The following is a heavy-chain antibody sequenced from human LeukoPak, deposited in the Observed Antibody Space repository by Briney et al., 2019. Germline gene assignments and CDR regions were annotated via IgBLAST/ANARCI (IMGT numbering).Heavy chain of an antibody. J-gene: IGHJ2*01. D-gene: IGHD3-22*01. CDR3: ARRAYYYSSGYSPASGYFDL. CDR1: GGSIFSYY. CDR2: IYSNGIT. V-gene: IGHV4-4*08. Sequence: SETLSLTCTVSGGSIFSYYWNWIRQPPRKGLEWIGYIYSNGITSYNPSLRSRGTISIATSKNQFSLRLRSVTAADTAIYYCARRAYYYSSGYSPASGYFDLWGRGTLVSVSS.